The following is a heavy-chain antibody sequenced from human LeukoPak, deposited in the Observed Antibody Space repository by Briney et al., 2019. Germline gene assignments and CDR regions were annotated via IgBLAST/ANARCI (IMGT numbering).Heavy chain of an antibody. CDR1: GYTLTNYY. Sequence: ASVKVSCKTSGYTLTNYYIHWVRQAPGQGLEWMGWINCKSGGTKYAPKFDGRVTMSRATSINTAFMELTSLTADDTALYYRARGGSVVHPPEYTHHWGQGTLVTVSS. J-gene: IGHJ1*01. CDR2: INCKSGGT. V-gene: IGHV1-2*02. CDR3: ARGGSVVHPPEYTHH. D-gene: IGHD1-26*01.